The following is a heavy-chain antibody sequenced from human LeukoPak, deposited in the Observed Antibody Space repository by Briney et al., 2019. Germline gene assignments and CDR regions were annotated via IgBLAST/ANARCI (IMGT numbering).Heavy chain of an antibody. CDR3: ARHGYSSGSLAWFDP. D-gene: IGHD6-19*01. CDR2: IYYSGST. Sequence: PSETLSLTCTGAGGSISSYYWSWIRQPPGKGLEWIGYIYYSGSTNYNPSLKSRVTISVDTSKNQFSLKLSSVTAADTAVYYCARHGYSSGSLAWFDPWGQGTQVTVSS. V-gene: IGHV4-59*01. CDR1: GGSISSYY. J-gene: IGHJ5*02.